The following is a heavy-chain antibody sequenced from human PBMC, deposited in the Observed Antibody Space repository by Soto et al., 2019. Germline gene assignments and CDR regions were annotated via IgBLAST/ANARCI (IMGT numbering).Heavy chain of an antibody. V-gene: IGHV1-2*02. D-gene: IGHD3-9*01. J-gene: IGHJ6*02. Sequence: ASVKVSCKASGGTFSSYAISWVRQAPGQGLEWMGWINPNSGGTNYAQKFQGRVTMTRDTSISTAYMELSRLRSDDTAVYYCARDLIVLRYFDWLENYGMDVWGQGTTVTVSS. CDR2: INPNSGGT. CDR3: ARDLIVLRYFDWLENYGMDV. CDR1: GGTFSSYA.